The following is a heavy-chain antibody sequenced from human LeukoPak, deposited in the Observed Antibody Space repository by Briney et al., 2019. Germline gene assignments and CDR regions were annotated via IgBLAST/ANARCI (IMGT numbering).Heavy chain of an antibody. D-gene: IGHD5-18*01. Sequence: SETLSLTCTVSGGSISSHYWSWIRQPPGKGLEWIGYIYYSGSTNYNPSLKSRLTISVDTSKNQFSLKLTSMTAADTAVYYCARHTAILEYYFDYWGQGTLVTVSS. CDR2: IYYSGST. J-gene: IGHJ4*02. CDR3: ARHTAILEYYFDY. V-gene: IGHV4-59*08. CDR1: GGSISSHY.